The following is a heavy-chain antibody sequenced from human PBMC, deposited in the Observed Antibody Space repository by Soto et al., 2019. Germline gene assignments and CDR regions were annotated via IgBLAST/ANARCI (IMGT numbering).Heavy chain of an antibody. V-gene: IGHV1-24*01. Sequence: ASVKVSCKVSGYTLTELSMHWVRQAPGKGLEWMGGFDPEDGETIYAQKFQGRVTMTEDTSTDTANMELSSLRSEDTAVYYCAASGLLNYYYGWTSGAKGPRSPSP. CDR3: AASGLLNYYYGWTS. D-gene: IGHD2-15*01. J-gene: IGHJ6*02. CDR2: FDPEDGET. CDR1: GYTLTELS.